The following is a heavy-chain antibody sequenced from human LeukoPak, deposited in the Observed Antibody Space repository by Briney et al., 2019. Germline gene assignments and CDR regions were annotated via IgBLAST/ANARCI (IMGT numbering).Heavy chain of an antibody. J-gene: IGHJ5*02. D-gene: IGHD6-19*01. V-gene: IGHV3-53*01. Sequence: GGSLPLSCAASGFTLTNTYISWLRQAPAKGLEGLSVIYSGGSTYYPHSVKGRFTMSRDSSKNTLYLQMNSLRAEDTAVYYCARDAYSSGWYGWFDHWGQGTLVTVSS. CDR1: GFTLTNTY. CDR2: IYSGGST. CDR3: ARDAYSSGWYGWFDH.